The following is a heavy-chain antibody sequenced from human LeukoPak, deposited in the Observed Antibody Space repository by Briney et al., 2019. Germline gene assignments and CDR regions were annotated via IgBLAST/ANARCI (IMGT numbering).Heavy chain of an antibody. D-gene: IGHD5-18*01. Sequence: GGSLRLSCAASGFTFSSYSMKWVRQAPGKGLEWVSYISSSSSTIYYADSVKGRFTISRDNAKNSLYLQMNSLRAEDTAVYYCARPTQYGYGISDYWGQGTLVTVSS. CDR3: ARPTQYGYGISDY. V-gene: IGHV3-48*01. CDR1: GFTFSSYS. J-gene: IGHJ4*02. CDR2: ISSSSSTI.